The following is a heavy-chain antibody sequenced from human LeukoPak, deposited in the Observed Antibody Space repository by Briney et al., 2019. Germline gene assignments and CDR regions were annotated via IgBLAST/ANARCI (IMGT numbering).Heavy chain of an antibody. CDR1: GFTFSSYA. CDR3: TKGGQGVVPAAIAY. D-gene: IGHD2-2*01. V-gene: IGHV3-23*01. J-gene: IGHJ4*02. CDR2: ISGSGGST. Sequence: GGSLRLSCAASGFTFSSYAMSWVRQAPGKGLEWVSAISGSGGSTYYADSVKGRFTISRDNSKNTLYLQMNSLRAEDTAVYYCTKGGQGVVPAAIAYWGQGTLVTVSS.